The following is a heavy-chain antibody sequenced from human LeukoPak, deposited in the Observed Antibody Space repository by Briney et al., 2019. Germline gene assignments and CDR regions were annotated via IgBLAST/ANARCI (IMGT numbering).Heavy chain of an antibody. Sequence: GGSLRLSCAASGFTFSGSAMHWVRQASGKGLEWVGRIRSKANSYATAYAASVKGRFTISRDDSKNTAYLQMSSLKTEDTAVYYCTSRGEMATFYFDYWGQGTLVTVSS. CDR1: GFTFSGSA. CDR2: IRSKANSYAT. V-gene: IGHV3-73*01. J-gene: IGHJ4*02. CDR3: TSRGEMATFYFDY. D-gene: IGHD5-24*01.